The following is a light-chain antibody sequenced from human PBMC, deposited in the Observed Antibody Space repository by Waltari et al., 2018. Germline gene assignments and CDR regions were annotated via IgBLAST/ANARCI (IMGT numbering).Light chain of an antibody. CDR3: CSYAVGAIYV. CDR2: EGS. V-gene: IGLV2-23*01. CDR1: SSDVGSYNL. J-gene: IGLJ1*01. Sequence: QSALTQPAPVSGSPGQSITISCTGTSSDVGSYNLVSWYQQHPGKAPKLMIYEGSNRPSGISHRFSGSKSGNTASLTISGLQAEDEADYYCCSYAVGAIYVFGTGTKVTVL.